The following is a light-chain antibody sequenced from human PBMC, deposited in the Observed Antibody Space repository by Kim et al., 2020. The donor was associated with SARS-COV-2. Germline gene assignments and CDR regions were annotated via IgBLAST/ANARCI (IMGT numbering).Light chain of an antibody. CDR3: KSHKSSKSGGV. Sequence: TRNMSGSGRKKKNGAENEVNGDQEQPGKAPKLIMDGERNRPSGSSRRFSGSKSGNTAALTITGLQAEDEAEYYCKSHKSSKSGGVFGGGTQRTVL. J-gene: IGLJ2*01. CDR2: GER. CDR1: KKKNGAENE. V-gene: IGLV2-14*01.